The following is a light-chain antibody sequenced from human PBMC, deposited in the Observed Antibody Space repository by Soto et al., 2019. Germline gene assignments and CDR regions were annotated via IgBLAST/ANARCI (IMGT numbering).Light chain of an antibody. CDR1: QSVSSN. J-gene: IGKJ1*01. CDR3: QQYNNWPWT. Sequence: EIVMTKNPATLSVSPGERATLSCRASQSVSSNLAWYQQKPGQAPRLLIYGASTRATGIPARFSGSGSGTEFTLTISSLQSEDFAVYYCQQYNNWPWTFGQGTKVDIK. CDR2: GAS. V-gene: IGKV3-15*01.